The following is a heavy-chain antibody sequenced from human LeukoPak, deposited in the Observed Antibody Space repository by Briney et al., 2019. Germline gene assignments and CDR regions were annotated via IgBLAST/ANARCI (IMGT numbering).Heavy chain of an antibody. CDR1: GFTFSSYS. J-gene: IGHJ4*02. CDR2: TTGSTYST. V-gene: IGHV3-23*01. D-gene: IGHD2-15*01. CDR3: AKDQLNRFCSSGSCSITHDY. Sequence: GGSLRLSCAASGFTFSSYSMNWVRQAPGMGLEWVSATTGSTYSTYYADSVRGRFTISRDNSKNTLYLQMNSLRDDDTAVYYRAKDQLNRFCSSGSCSITHDYWGQGTLVTVSS.